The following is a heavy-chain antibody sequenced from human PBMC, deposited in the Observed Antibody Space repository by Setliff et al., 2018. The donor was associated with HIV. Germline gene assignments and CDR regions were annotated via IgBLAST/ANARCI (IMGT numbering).Heavy chain of an antibody. J-gene: IGHJ1*01. D-gene: IGHD3-10*01. Sequence: ASVKVSCKVSGYSLTDLSIHWVRQAPGQGLEWMGWMNSRSGNIRYAQKFQGRVTMTRDTSISTAYMELSRLRSDDTAVYYCARDWAEDYYGSGSFQYWGQGTLVTVSS. CDR1: GYSLTDLS. CDR3: ARDWAEDYYGSGSFQY. V-gene: IGHV1-2*02. CDR2: MNSRSGNI.